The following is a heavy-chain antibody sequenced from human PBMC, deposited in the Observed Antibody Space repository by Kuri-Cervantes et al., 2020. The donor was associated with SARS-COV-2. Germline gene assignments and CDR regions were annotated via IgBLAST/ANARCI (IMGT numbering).Heavy chain of an antibody. CDR3: ARRGHGYYYYYMDV. Sequence: ASVKVSCKASGYTFTSYDINWVRQATGQGLEWMGWMNPNSGNTSYAQKFQGRVTMTRDTSTSTVYMELSSLRSEDTAVYYCARRGHGYYYYYMDVWGKGTTVTVSS. CDR1: GYTFTSYD. CDR2: MNPNSGNT. D-gene: IGHD3-10*01. V-gene: IGHV1-8*01. J-gene: IGHJ6*03.